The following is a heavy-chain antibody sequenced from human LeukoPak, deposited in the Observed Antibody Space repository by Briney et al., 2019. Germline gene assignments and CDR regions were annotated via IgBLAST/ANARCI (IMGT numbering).Heavy chain of an antibody. J-gene: IGHJ4*02. V-gene: IGHV4-59*01. CDR2: INYSGST. CDR3: ARVGDSYDSSGYGGNY. Sequence: PSETLSLTCIVSGGSISSYYWSWIRQPPGKGLEWIGYINYSGSTNYNPSLKSRVTISVDTSKNQFSLNLSSVTAADTAVYFCARVGDSYDSSGYGGNYWGQGTLVTVSS. CDR1: GGSISSYY. D-gene: IGHD3-22*01.